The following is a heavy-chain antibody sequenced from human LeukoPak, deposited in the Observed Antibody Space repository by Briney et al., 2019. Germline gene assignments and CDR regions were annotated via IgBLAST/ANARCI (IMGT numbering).Heavy chain of an antibody. Sequence: SETLSLTCTVSGGSISSYYWSWIRQPPGKGLEWIGYTYYSGSTNYNPSLKSRVTISVDTSKNQFSLKLSSVTAADTAVYYCARVPRDIVATFCFDPWGQGTLVTVSS. J-gene: IGHJ5*02. D-gene: IGHD5-12*01. CDR1: GGSISSYY. CDR2: TYYSGST. CDR3: ARVPRDIVATFCFDP. V-gene: IGHV4-59*01.